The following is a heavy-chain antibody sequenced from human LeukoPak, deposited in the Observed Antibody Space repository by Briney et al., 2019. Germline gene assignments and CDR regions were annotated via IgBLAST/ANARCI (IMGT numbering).Heavy chain of an antibody. CDR3: ARSRGVAVAGNFDY. D-gene: IGHD6-19*01. CDR2: IYYSGST. J-gene: IGHJ4*02. CDR1: GGSISSSSYY. V-gene: IGHV4-39*01. Sequence: SETLSLTCTVSGGSISSSSYYWGWIRQPPGKGLEWIGSIYYSGSTYYNPSLKSRVTISADTSKNQFSLKLSSVTAADTAVYYCARSRGVAVAGNFDYWGQGTLVTVSA.